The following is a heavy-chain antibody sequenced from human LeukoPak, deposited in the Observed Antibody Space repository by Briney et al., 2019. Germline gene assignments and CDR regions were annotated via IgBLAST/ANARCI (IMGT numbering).Heavy chain of an antibody. CDR3: AKGQLWSDYFDY. D-gene: IGHD5-18*01. CDR1: GFTFSSYG. Sequence: PGRSLRLSCAASGFTFSSYGMHRVRQAPGKGLEWVAVISYDGSNKYYADSVKGRFTISRDNSKNTLYLQMDSLRAEDTAVYYCAKGQLWSDYFDYWGQGTLVTVSS. CDR2: ISYDGSNK. V-gene: IGHV3-30*18. J-gene: IGHJ4*02.